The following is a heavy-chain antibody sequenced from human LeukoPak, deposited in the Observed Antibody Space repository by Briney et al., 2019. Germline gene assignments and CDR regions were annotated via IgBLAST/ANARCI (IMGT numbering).Heavy chain of an antibody. V-gene: IGHV3-23*01. CDR2: ISATGFTT. Sequence: GRSLRLSCAASGFTFSSYTMSWVRQAPGKGLEWISVISATGFTTYHTDSVKGRFTISRDNSKSMLYLQMDGLRAEDTAIYFCTKDVQVGPTRGFFDFWGQGTLVTVSS. CDR1: GFTFSSYT. CDR3: TKDVQVGPTRGFFDF. D-gene: IGHD1-26*01. J-gene: IGHJ4*03.